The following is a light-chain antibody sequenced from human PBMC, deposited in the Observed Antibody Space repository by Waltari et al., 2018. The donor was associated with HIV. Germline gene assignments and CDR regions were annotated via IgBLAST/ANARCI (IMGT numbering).Light chain of an antibody. CDR2: GAS. V-gene: IGKV3-15*01. Sequence: EIVMTQSPATLSVSPGERATLSCRASQSVSSNLAWYQQKPGQAPRLLIYGASTRATGIPARFSGSGSGTEFTLTISSLQSEDFAVYYCQQYNNWPWAAWTFGQGTKVEIK. J-gene: IGKJ1*01. CDR1: QSVSSN. CDR3: QQYNNWPWAAWT.